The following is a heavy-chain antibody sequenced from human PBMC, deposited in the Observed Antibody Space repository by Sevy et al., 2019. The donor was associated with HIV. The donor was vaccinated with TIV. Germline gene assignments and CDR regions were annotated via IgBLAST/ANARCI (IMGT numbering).Heavy chain of an antibody. CDR1: GFTFYDYA. J-gene: IGHJ4*02. V-gene: IGHV3-9*01. D-gene: IGHD1-1*01. Sequence: GGSLRLSCAASGFTFYDYAMHWVRQAPGKGLGWVSSVSWNAANIDYVDSVKDRFTISRDNGKNSLYLQMSSLRGEDTALYYCVKDLNSGTLGWSSFDYWGQGALVTVSS. CDR2: VSWNAANI. CDR3: VKDLNSGTLGWSSFDY.